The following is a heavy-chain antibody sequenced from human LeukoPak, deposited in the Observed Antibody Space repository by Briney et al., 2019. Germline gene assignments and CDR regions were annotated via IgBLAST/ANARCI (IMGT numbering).Heavy chain of an antibody. J-gene: IGHJ4*02. Sequence: GGSLRLSCVASGFSFGFNTYGMQWVRQTPGKGLEWVAVIWYDGGIKYYGDAVKGRFTISRDNSKNTLYLQMDSLRGEDTAVYYCAKAHYSWYYFDYWGQGTLVTVSS. CDR2: IWYDGGIK. CDR1: GFSFGFNTYG. D-gene: IGHD4-11*01. V-gene: IGHV3-33*06. CDR3: AKAHYSWYYFDY.